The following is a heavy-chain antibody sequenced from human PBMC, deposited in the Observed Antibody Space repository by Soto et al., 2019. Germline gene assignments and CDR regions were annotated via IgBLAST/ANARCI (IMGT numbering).Heavy chain of an antibody. CDR1: GFTFSSYS. Sequence: GGSLRLSCAASGFTFSSYSMNWVRQAPGKGLEWVSSISSSSSYIYYADSVKGRFTISRDNAKNSLYLQMNSLRAEDTAVYYCARGNDYVSPDDAFDIWGQGTMATVSS. CDR2: ISSSSSYI. J-gene: IGHJ3*02. D-gene: IGHD3-16*01. V-gene: IGHV3-21*01. CDR3: ARGNDYVSPDDAFDI.